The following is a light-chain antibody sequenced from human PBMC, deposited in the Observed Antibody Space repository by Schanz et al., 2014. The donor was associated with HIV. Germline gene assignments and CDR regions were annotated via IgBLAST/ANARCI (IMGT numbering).Light chain of an antibody. J-gene: IGKJ2*01. CDR3: QQCVTYPYT. CDR2: AGS. CDR1: QTIGIS. Sequence: DIQMTQSPSSLSAFLGDTVTITCRASQTIGISLNWYQQKPGRAPRLLIYAGSLLHTGVPSRFTGSGSGTQFTLTISGLQPDDFATYYCQQCVTYPYTFGQGTRLDVK. V-gene: IGKV1-39*01.